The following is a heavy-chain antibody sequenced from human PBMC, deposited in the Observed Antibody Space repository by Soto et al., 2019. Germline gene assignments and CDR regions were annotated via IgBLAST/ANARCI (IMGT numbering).Heavy chain of an antibody. CDR1: GGTFSSYA. Sequence: SVKVSCKASGGTFSSYAISWVRQAPGQGLEWMGGIIPIFGTANYAQKFQGRVTITADKSTSTAYMELRSLRSDDTAVYYCVRDLDGSGSYYTDYWGPGTVVNVSS. V-gene: IGHV1-69*06. CDR2: IIPIFGTA. J-gene: IGHJ4*02. D-gene: IGHD3-10*01. CDR3: VRDLDGSGSYYTDY.